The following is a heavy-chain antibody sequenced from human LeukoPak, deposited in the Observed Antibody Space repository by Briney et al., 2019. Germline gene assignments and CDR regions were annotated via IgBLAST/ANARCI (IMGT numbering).Heavy chain of an antibody. V-gene: IGHV5-51*01. J-gene: IGHJ6*02. D-gene: IGHD5-18*01. CDR1: GYSFTSYW. CDR3: ARQKEVTRFYYYYGMDV. Sequence: GASLQISCKGSGYSFTSYWIGWVRQLPGKGLEWMGIIYPGDSDTRYSPSFQGQVTISADKSISTAYLQWSSLKASDTAMYYCARQKEVTRFYYYYGMDVWGQGTTVTVSS. CDR2: IYPGDSDT.